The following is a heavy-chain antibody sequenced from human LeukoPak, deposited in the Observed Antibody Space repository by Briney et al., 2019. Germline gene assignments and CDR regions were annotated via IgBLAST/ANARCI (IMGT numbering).Heavy chain of an antibody. D-gene: IGHD6-19*01. Sequence: GRSLRLSCAASGFTFSSYGMHWVRQAPGKGLEWVAVISYDGSNKYYADSVKGRFTISRDNSKNTLYLQMNSLRAEDTAVYYCARDPKPLAVAGYFDYWGQGTLVTVSS. V-gene: IGHV3-30*03. CDR2: ISYDGSNK. J-gene: IGHJ4*02. CDR3: ARDPKPLAVAGYFDY. CDR1: GFTFSSYG.